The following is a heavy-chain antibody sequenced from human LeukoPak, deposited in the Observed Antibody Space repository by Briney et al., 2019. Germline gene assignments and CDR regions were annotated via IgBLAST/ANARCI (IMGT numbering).Heavy chain of an antibody. CDR1: GGSISSGGYY. CDR2: IYYSGST. D-gene: IGHD3-10*01. Sequence: SETLSLTCTVSGGSISSGGYYWGWIRQHPGKGLEWIGYIYYSGSTYYNPSLKSRVTISVDTSKNQFSLKLSSVTAADTAVYYCARVRRPSFGFYGMDVWGQGTTVTVSS. J-gene: IGHJ6*02. V-gene: IGHV4-31*03. CDR3: ARVRRPSFGFYGMDV.